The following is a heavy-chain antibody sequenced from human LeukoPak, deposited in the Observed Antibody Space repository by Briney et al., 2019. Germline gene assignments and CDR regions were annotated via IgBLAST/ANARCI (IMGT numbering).Heavy chain of an antibody. D-gene: IGHD1-1*01. CDR2: IYYSGTT. CDR3: AKKGEWGLEPGGFDP. J-gene: IGHJ5*02. Sequence: SETLSLTCTVSGGSISGYYWSWIRQPPGKGLKWIGFIYYSGTTNYNPSLKSRVTISVDTSKNQFSLKLTSVTAADTAVYYCAKKGEWGLEPGGFDPWGQGTLVTVSS. V-gene: IGHV4-59*01. CDR1: GGSISGYY.